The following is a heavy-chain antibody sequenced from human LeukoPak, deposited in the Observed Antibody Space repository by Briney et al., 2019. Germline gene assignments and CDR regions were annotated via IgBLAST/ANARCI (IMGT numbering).Heavy chain of an antibody. CDR1: GGTFSSYA. V-gene: IGHV1-69*04. CDR3: ARAAPYYYDSSGFIPYYFDY. D-gene: IGHD3-22*01. CDR2: IIPILGIA. J-gene: IGHJ4*02. Sequence: ASVKVSCKASGGTFSSYAISWVRQAPGQGLEWMGRIIPILGIANYAQKFQGRVTITADKSTSTAYMELSSLRSEDTAVYYCARAAPYYYDSSGFIPYYFDYWGQGTLVTVSS.